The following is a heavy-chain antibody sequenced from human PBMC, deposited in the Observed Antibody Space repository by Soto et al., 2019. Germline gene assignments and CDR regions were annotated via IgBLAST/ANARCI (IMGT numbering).Heavy chain of an antibody. CDR3: ARERKGYCSSTSCYAHYYYYYMDV. J-gene: IGHJ6*03. V-gene: IGHV4-34*01. Sequence: SETLSLTCAVYGGSFSGYYWSWIRQPPGKGLEWIGEINHSGSTSYNPSLKSRVTISVDTSKNQFSLKLSSVTAADTAVYYCARERKGYCSSTSCYAHYYYYYMDVWGKGTTVTVSS. CDR2: INHSGST. D-gene: IGHD2-2*01. CDR1: GGSFSGYY.